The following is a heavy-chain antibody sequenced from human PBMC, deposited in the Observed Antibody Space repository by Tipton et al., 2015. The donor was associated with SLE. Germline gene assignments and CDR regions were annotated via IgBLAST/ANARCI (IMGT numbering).Heavy chain of an antibody. D-gene: IGHD6-13*01. J-gene: IGHJ4*02. V-gene: IGHV4-59*11. CDR3: ARVIAAAVPTPHFDY. CDR1: GGSISSHY. Sequence: TLSLTCTVSGGSISSHYWSWIRQPPGKGLEWIGYIYYSGSTNYNPSLKSRVTISVDTSKNQFSLKLSSVTAADTAVYYCARVIAAAVPTPHFDYWGQGTLVTVSS. CDR2: IYYSGST.